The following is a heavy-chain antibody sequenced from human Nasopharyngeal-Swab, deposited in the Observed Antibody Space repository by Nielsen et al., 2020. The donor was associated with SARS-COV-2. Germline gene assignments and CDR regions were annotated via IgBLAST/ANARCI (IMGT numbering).Heavy chain of an antibody. V-gene: IGHV3-7*01. D-gene: IGHD6-19*01. J-gene: IGHJ4*02. CDR3: ARKFSSGWPFDY. CDR1: GFTLSSFW. Sequence: GESLKISCAASGFTLSSFWMTWVRQAPGKGLEWVANINQDGSEKYYVDSVKGRFTISRDNAKNSLYLQMNSLRAEDTAVYYCARKFSSGWPFDYWGQGTLLTVSS. CDR2: INQDGSEK.